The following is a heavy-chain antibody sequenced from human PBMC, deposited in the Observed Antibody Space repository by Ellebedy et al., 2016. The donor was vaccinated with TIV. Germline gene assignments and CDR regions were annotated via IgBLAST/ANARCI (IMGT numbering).Heavy chain of an antibody. CDR1: GFTFRNYG. Sequence: GESLKISCAASGFTFRNYGMHWVRQPPGKGLEWVAVIWFDGSKYNYRDSVKGRFSISRDNSKNTVYLQMNSLRVDDTAVYYCARDRTAPGFFDVWGQGTMVTVSS. V-gene: IGHV3-33*01. J-gene: IGHJ3*01. D-gene: IGHD1-14*01. CDR2: IWFDGSKY. CDR3: ARDRTAPGFFDV.